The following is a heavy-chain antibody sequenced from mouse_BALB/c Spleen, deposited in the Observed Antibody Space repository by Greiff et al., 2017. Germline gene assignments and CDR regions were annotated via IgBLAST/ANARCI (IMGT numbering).Heavy chain of an antibody. V-gene: IGHV3-2*02. CDR1: GYSITSDYA. Sequence: EVQLQESGPGLVKPSQSLSLTCTVTGYSITSDYAWNWIRQFPGNKLEWMGYISYSGSTSYNPSLKSRISITRDTSKNQFFLQLNSVTTEDTATYYCAQGYGYPFAYWGQGTLVTVSA. CDR3: AQGYGYPFAY. J-gene: IGHJ3*01. D-gene: IGHD2-2*01. CDR2: ISYSGST.